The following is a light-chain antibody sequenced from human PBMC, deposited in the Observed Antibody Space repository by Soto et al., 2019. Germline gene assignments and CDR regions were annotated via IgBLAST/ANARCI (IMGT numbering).Light chain of an antibody. Sequence: DIQMTQSPSSLSASVGDRVTITCRASQSISSYLNWYQQKPEKAPKLLIYAASSLQSGVPSRFSGSGSGTDFTLTISSLQPEDFATYYCQQSYSKNTFGQGTKLEIK. V-gene: IGKV1-39*01. CDR2: AAS. CDR3: QQSYSKNT. J-gene: IGKJ2*01. CDR1: QSISSY.